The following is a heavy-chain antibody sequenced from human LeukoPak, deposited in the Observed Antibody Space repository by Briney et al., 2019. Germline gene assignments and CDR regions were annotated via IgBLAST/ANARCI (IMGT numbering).Heavy chain of an antibody. CDR3: ARGGPAAGRFDY. D-gene: IGHD6-13*01. CDR2: ISFDGINK. Sequence: GRSLGLSCAASGFTFSNYGMHWVRQAPGKGQEWVAVISFDGINKYYADSVKGRFTISRGNAKNSLYLQMNSLRAEDTAVYYCARGGPAAGRFDYWGQGTLVTVSS. V-gene: IGHV3-30*03. J-gene: IGHJ4*02. CDR1: GFTFSNYG.